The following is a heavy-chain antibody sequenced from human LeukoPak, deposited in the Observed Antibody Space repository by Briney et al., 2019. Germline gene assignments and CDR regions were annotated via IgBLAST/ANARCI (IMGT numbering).Heavy chain of an antibody. V-gene: IGHV3-7*01. D-gene: IGHD3-22*01. CDR1: GFSFSNYW. Sequence: GGSLRLSCAASGFSFSNYWMTWIRQAPGKGLERVANIRQDGNEKKYLDSVKGRFTNSRDNAKNSLYLQMNSLGPEDTALYYCAKTETFGYNSWGQGTLVTVSS. J-gene: IGHJ4*02. CDR2: IRQDGNEK. CDR3: AKTETFGYNS.